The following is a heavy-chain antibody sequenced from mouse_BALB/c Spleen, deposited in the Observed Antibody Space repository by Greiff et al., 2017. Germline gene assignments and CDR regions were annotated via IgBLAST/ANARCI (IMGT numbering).Heavy chain of an antibody. D-gene: IGHD2-10*02. CDR3: AYGNYEGFDY. Sequence: EVKLMESGPGLVKPSQSLSLTCSVTGYSITSGYYWNWIRQFPGNKLEWMGYISYDGSNNYNPSLKNRISITRDTSKNQFFLKLNSVTTEDTATYYCAYGNYEGFDYWGQGTTLTVSS. CDR2: ISYDGSN. CDR1: GYSITSGYY. V-gene: IGHV3-6*02. J-gene: IGHJ2*01.